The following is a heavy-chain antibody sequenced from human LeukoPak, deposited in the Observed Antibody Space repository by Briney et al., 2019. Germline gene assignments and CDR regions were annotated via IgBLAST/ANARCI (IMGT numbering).Heavy chain of an antibody. CDR3: ARDTEYASGSYVMGHYYYGMDV. Sequence: SETLSLTCTVSGGSVSSGSYYWSWIRQPPGKGLEWIGYIYYSGSTNYNPSLKSRVTISVDTPKNQFSLKLSSVTAADTAVYYCARDTEYASGSYVMGHYYYGMDVWGQGTTVTVSS. V-gene: IGHV4-61*01. D-gene: IGHD3-10*01. J-gene: IGHJ6*02. CDR2: IYYSGST. CDR1: GGSVSSGSYY.